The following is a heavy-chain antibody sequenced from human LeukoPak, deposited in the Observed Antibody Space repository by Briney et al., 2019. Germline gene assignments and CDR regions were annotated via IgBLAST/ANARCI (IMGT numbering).Heavy chain of an antibody. D-gene: IGHD1-1*01. J-gene: IGHJ4*02. Sequence: ASAKVSCKTSCYTFTTYDITWVRQPPAQRREWMVWISTSNGNTAYAQKCQGRVTVTTDTYTRTASMDLRSLRSDETAVYCCAIVGETVGLDYWGQGTMVTVSS. CDR1: CYTFTTYD. V-gene: IGHV1-18*04. CDR3: AIVGETVGLDY. CDR2: ISTSNGNT.